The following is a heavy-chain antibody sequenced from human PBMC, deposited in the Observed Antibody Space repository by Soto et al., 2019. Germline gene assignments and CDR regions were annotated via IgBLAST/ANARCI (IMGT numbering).Heavy chain of an antibody. V-gene: IGHV4-39*01. CDR3: ARHRGPEPVY. CDR1: GGSISGYY. Sequence: QVQLQESGPGLVKPSETLSLTCTVSGGSISGYYWTWIRQPPGKGLEWVGSLFYGGTTDYNPSLKSRHTISLNTSKNHFSLKLRSVTAADTDVYYCARHRGPEPVYWGQGTLVIASS. CDR2: LFYGGTT. J-gene: IGHJ4*02. D-gene: IGHD3-10*01.